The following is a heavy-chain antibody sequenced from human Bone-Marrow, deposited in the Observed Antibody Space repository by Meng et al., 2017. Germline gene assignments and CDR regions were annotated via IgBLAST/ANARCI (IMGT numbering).Heavy chain of an antibody. Sequence: QVLLVQLGAEVKKPGSSVKVACKASGGTFSSYAIRWLGQAPGQGLELMGGIIPIFGTANYAQKFQGRVTITADESTSIAYMELSSLRSDYTAVYYCARDLGGDDWGQGTLVTVSS. V-gene: IGHV1-69*01. CDR3: ARDLGGDD. D-gene: IGHD3-10*01. J-gene: IGHJ4*02. CDR2: IIPIFGTA. CDR1: GGTFSSYA.